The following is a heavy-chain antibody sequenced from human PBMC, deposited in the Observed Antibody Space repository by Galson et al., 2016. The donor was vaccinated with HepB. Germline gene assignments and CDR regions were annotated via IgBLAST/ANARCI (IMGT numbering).Heavy chain of an antibody. V-gene: IGHV3-23*01. Sequence: SLRLSCAASGFTFSNYAMSWVRQAPGKGLEWVSGISSSGGSTYYADSVKGRFTISRDNSRNTLFIKIDDLRAEDTAVYYCAKDVRGGSYRSDAFDIWGQGTRVTVSS. CDR1: GFTFSNYA. D-gene: IGHD1-26*01. CDR3: AKDVRGGSYRSDAFDI. CDR2: ISSSGGST. J-gene: IGHJ3*02.